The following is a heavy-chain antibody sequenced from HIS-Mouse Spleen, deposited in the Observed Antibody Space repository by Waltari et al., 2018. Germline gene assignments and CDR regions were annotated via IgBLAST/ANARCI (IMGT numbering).Heavy chain of an antibody. CDR3: AREIPYSSSWYDWYFDL. D-gene: IGHD6-13*01. CDR2: IYYSGST. CDR1: GFTFSSYG. J-gene: IGHJ2*01. Sequence: QVQLVESGGGVVQPGRSLRLSCSASGFTFSSYGLTWVRQAPGKWRMGLWSIYYSGSTYSHPSLKSRVTISVDTSKNQFSLKLSSVTAADTAVYYCAREIPYSSSWYDWYFDLWGRGTLVTVSS. V-gene: IGHV4-39*07.